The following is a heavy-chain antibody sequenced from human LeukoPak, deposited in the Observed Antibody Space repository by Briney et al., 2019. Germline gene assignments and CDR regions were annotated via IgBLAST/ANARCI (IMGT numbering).Heavy chain of an antibody. D-gene: IGHD2-8*01. CDR1: GFTFSSYW. Sequence: GGSLRLSCAASGFTFSSYWMTWVRQGPGKGLEWVGNIKPDASESYYVDSLEGRFTISRDNAKNSLYLQMNSLRAEDTAVYFCARGRSCPHGECFSYFDSWGQGILVTVSS. CDR2: IKPDASES. J-gene: IGHJ4*02. CDR3: ARGRSCPHGECFSYFDS. V-gene: IGHV3-7*03.